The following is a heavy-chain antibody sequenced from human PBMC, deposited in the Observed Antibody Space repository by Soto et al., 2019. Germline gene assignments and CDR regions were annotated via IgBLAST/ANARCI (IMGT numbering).Heavy chain of an antibody. J-gene: IGHJ4*02. CDR3: VKDRSDTWSFDY. CDR1: GFTYSNYA. CDR2: VSHDGTL. V-gene: IGHV3-30*18. Sequence: QVQLVESGGGVVQPGTSLRLSCVASGFTYSNYAMHWVRQVPGKGLEWLAVVSHDGTLYPYADSVKGRFSISRDNSRKTLYLQMNSLRPEDTAVYYCVKDRSDTWSFDYWGQGTLVNVSS. D-gene: IGHD2-8*02.